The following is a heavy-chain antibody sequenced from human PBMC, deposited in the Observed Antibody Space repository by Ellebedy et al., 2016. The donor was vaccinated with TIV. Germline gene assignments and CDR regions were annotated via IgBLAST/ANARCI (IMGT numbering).Heavy chain of an antibody. V-gene: IGHV3-30*01. CDR2: ISYDGSNK. CDR1: GFTFSSYA. CDR3: ARDLRDSSGYYYAY. D-gene: IGHD3-22*01. Sequence: PGGSLRLSCAASGFTFSSYAMHWVRQAPGKGLEWVAVISYDGSNKYYADSVKGRLTISRDNSKNTLYLQMNSLRAEDTAVYYCARDLRDSSGYYYAYWGQGTLVTVSS. J-gene: IGHJ4*02.